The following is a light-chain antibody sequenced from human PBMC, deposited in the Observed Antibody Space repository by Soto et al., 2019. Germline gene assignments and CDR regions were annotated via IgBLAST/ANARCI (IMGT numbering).Light chain of an antibody. Sequence: QSALTQPPSASGTPGQRVTISCSTSSSNLGDNAVNWYQHVPGTAPKLLIYSYDQRPSGVPDRFSGSKSGTSASLAISGLQSEDEADYYSAAWDASLDCYVFGTGTKVTVL. CDR2: SYD. CDR3: AAWDASLDCYV. J-gene: IGLJ1*01. V-gene: IGLV1-44*01. CDR1: SSNLGDNA.